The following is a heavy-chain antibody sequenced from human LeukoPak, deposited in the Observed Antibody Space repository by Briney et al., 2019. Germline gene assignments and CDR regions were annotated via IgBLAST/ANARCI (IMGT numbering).Heavy chain of an antibody. CDR2: INHSGST. J-gene: IGHJ6*03. Sequence: SETLSLTCAVYGGSFSGYYWSWIRQPPGKGLEWIGEINHSGSTNYSPSLKSRVTISVGTSKNQFSLKLSSVTAADTAVYYCARRGLDAESSSPIRGSGYYYMDVWGKGTTVTVSS. V-gene: IGHV4-34*01. D-gene: IGHD6-6*01. CDR3: ARRGLDAESSSPIRGSGYYYMDV. CDR1: GGSFSGYY.